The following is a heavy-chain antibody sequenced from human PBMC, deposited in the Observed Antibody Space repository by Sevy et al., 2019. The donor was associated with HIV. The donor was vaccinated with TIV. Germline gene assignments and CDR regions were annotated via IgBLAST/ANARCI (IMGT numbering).Heavy chain of an antibody. Sequence: GGSLRLSCAASGFILSDHYMDWVRQAPGKGLEWVGRTRNRANGYTTVYAASVKGRFTISRDDSKNTLYLQMNSLKSEDTAVYYCTRDVSAALDYWGQGTLVTVSS. V-gene: IGHV3-72*01. CDR3: TRDVSAALDY. CDR2: TRNRANGYTT. J-gene: IGHJ4*02. D-gene: IGHD6-13*01. CDR1: GFILSDHY.